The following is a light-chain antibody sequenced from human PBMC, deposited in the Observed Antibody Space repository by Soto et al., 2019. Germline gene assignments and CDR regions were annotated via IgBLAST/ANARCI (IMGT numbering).Light chain of an antibody. J-gene: IGLJ7*01. CDR3: CSFAGNTPWV. CDR1: SSDVGGYNY. V-gene: IGLV2-11*01. Sequence: QSALTQPRSVSGSPGQSVTISCTGTSSDVGGYNYVSWYQQHPGKAPKLMIYDVSKRPSGVPDRFSGSKSGNTASLTISGLQAEDETDYYCCSFAGNTPWVFGGGTQLTVL. CDR2: DVS.